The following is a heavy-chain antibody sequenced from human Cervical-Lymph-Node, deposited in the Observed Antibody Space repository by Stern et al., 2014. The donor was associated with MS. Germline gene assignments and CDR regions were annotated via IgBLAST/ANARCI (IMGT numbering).Heavy chain of an antibody. V-gene: IGHV2-5*02. Sequence: QITLKESGPALVKPTQTLTLTCTFSGFSLSTSGLGVGWIRQPPGEALELLAYIYWDDQKRYSPSLKSILTITKDTSKNQVVLTLTNVDPVDTATYYCAHRTAGPFDYWGQGTLVTVSS. J-gene: IGHJ4*02. CDR1: GFSLSTSGLG. CDR2: IYWDDQK. CDR3: AHRTAGPFDY.